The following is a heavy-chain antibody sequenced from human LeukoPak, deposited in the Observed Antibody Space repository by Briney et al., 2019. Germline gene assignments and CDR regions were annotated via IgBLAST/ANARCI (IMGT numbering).Heavy chain of an antibody. D-gene: IGHD6-19*01. CDR2: IWYDGTKS. V-gene: IGHV3-33*06. Sequence: GRSLRLSCAASGFTFSSSDMHWVRQAPGEGPEWVALIWYDGTKSFYADSVQGRFTISRDNSRNTLSLQMNSLRGDGTAVYYCAKEPKQWLGAFEIWGQGALVTVSS. J-gene: IGHJ3*02. CDR1: GFTFSSSD. CDR3: AKEPKQWLGAFEI.